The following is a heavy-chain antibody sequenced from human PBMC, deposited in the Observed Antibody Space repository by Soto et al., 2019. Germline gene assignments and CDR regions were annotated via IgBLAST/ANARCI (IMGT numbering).Heavy chain of an antibody. CDR1: VGSIGGCGYF. Sequence: PLSLRSTVSVGSIGGCGYFWSWILEHPVKGLGLIGYIYYSGRTYYNLSLRSRVTISVDTSKNQISLKLSSVTAADTAVYYCARGPNSSPPHSPLKNYYFDYWGQGALVTVSS. CDR3: ARGPNSSPPHSPLKNYYFDY. CDR2: IYYSGRT. J-gene: IGHJ4*02. D-gene: IGHD6-13*01. V-gene: IGHV4-31*03.